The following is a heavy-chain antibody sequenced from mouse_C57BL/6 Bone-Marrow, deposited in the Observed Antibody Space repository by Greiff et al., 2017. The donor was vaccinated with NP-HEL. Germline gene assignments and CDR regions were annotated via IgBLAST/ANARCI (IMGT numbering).Heavy chain of an antibody. J-gene: IGHJ4*01. CDR2: IYPGDGDT. D-gene: IGHD1-1*01. Sequence: QVQLQQSGPELVKPGASVKISCKASGYAFSSSWMNWVKQRPGKGLEWIGRIYPGDGDTNYNGKFKGKATLTADKSSSTAYMQLSSLTSEDSAVYFCARYDYGSSYWGNYYAMDYWGQGTSVTVSS. CDR3: ARYDYGSSYWGNYYAMDY. V-gene: IGHV1-82*01. CDR1: GYAFSSSW.